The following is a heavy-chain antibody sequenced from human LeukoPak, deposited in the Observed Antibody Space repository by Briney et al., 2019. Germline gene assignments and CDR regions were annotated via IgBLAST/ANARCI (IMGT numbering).Heavy chain of an antibody. CDR3: AKVYYYAGPQYYFDY. Sequence: GGSLRLSCAASGFTFSSYAMSWVRQAPGKGLDWVSAISGSGGSTYYADSVKGRFTISRDNSKNTLYLQMNSLRAEDTAVYYCAKVYYYAGPQYYFDYWGQGTLVTVSS. D-gene: IGHD3-22*01. CDR1: GFTFSSYA. CDR2: ISGSGGST. J-gene: IGHJ4*02. V-gene: IGHV3-23*01.